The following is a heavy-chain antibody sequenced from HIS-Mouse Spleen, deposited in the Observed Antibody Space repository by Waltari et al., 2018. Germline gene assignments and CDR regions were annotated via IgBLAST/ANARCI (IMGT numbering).Heavy chain of an antibody. Sequence: QVQLVQSGAEVKKPGASVKVSCKASGYPFTCYYMHWVRPAPGQGLGWMGWINPNSGGTNYAQKFQGRVTMTRDTSISTAYMELSRLRSDDTAVYYCARVSSGGSDFDYWGQGTLVTVSS. J-gene: IGHJ4*02. CDR3: ARVSSGGSDFDY. V-gene: IGHV1-2*02. CDR1: GYPFTCYY. D-gene: IGHD3-16*01. CDR2: INPNSGGT.